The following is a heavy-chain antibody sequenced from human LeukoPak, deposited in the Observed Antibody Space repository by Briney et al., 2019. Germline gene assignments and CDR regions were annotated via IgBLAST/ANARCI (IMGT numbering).Heavy chain of an antibody. CDR2: IKQDGSET. CDR1: GFTFISYW. V-gene: IGHV3-7*01. CDR3: ARGSGWSGVDF. J-gene: IGHJ4*02. D-gene: IGHD6-19*01. Sequence: GGSLRLSCSASGFTFISYWMSWVRQAPGKGLEWVATIKQDGSETHYVDSVKGRFTISRDNVKNSLNLQTNSLTVEDTAVYYCARGSGWSGVDFWGQGTLVTLSS.